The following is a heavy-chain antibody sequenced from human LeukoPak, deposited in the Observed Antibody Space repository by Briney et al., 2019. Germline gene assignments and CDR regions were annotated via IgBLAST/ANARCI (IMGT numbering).Heavy chain of an antibody. J-gene: IGHJ6*03. V-gene: IGHV4-31*03. D-gene: IGHD3-10*01. Sequence: SQTLSLTCTVSGGSISSGGYYWSWIRQHPGKGLEWIGYIYYSGSTYYNPSLKSRVTISVDTSKNQFSLKLSSVTAADTAVYYCARYRGDLYYYYYMDVWGKGTTVTVSS. CDR3: ARYRGDLYYYYYMDV. CDR1: GGSISSGGYY. CDR2: IYYSGST.